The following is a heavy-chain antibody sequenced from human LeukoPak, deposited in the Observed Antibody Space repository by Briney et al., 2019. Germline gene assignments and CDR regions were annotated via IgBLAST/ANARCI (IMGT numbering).Heavy chain of an antibody. CDR2: VTGSGGDT. D-gene: IGHD6-19*01. V-gene: IGHV3-23*01. CDR3: ARGGIAVAGIRRFDY. CDR1: GFPFSNYA. J-gene: IGHJ4*02. Sequence: GGSLRLSCAACGFPFSNYAMSWVRQTPGKGLEGVSVVTGSGGDTYYTGSVNGRFTISRDNAKNTLYLQMNSVSASDPAVYYCARGGIAVAGIRRFDYWGQGTLATVSS.